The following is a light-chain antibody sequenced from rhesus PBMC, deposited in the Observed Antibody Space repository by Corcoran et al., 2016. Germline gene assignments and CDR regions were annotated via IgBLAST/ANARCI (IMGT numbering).Light chain of an antibody. J-gene: IGLJ1*01. V-gene: IGLV2-32*02. CDR3: SSYAGSNTSYI. CDR1: SRDIGGYNY. CDR2: EVS. Sequence: QADLTQPRSVSGSAGQSVTLSGPGTSRDIGGYNYVSWYQQHPGTAPKLMIYEVSKRPSGVCDRFSGSKSGNTASLTISGLQAGDEADYYCSSYAGSNTSYIFGAGTRLTVL.